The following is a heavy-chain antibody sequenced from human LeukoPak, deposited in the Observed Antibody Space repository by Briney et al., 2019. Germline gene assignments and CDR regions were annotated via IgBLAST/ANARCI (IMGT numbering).Heavy chain of an antibody. CDR2: IRYDGSNK. V-gene: IGHV3-30*02. Sequence: GGSLRLSCAASGFTFSSYGMHWVRQAPRKGLEWVAFIRYDGSNKYYADSVKGRFTISRDNSKNTLYLQMNSLRAEDTAVYYCARGADGSGNLMGYWGQGTLVTVSA. D-gene: IGHD3-10*01. J-gene: IGHJ4*02. CDR3: ARGADGSGNLMGY. CDR1: GFTFSSYG.